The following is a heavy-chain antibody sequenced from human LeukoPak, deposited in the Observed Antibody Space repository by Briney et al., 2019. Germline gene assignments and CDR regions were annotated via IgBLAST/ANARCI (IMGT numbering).Heavy chain of an antibody. D-gene: IGHD3-22*01. CDR3: ARPPSNYYDSTGS. J-gene: IGHJ4*02. V-gene: IGHV1-8*01. CDR1: GYTFTSYD. CDR2: LNPNSGNT. Sequence: VSVKVSCKASGYTFTSYDINWVRQATGQGLEWMGWLNPNSGNTGYAQKFQGRVTMTRNTSISTAYMELSSLTSEDTAVYYCARPPSNYYDSTGSWGQGTLVTVSS.